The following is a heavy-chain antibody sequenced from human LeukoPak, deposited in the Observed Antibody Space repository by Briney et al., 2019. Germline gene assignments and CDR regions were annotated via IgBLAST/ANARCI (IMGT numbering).Heavy chain of an antibody. V-gene: IGHV1-69*04. CDR1: GGTFSSYA. D-gene: IGHD1-1*01. CDR2: IIPILGIA. Sequence: SVKLSCKASGGTFSSYAISWVRQAPGQGLEWMGRIIPILGIANYAQKFEGRVTITADQSTSTAYMELSSLRSEDTAVYYCARGQRGGVAFDIWGQGTMVTVSS. J-gene: IGHJ3*02. CDR3: ARGQRGGVAFDI.